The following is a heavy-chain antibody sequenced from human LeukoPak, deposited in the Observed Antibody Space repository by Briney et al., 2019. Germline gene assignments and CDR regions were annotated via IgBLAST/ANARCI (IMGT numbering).Heavy chain of an antibody. CDR2: ISAYNGNT. CDR3: ARAGPRDYYDSSGYPDY. V-gene: IGHV1-18*01. Sequence: ASVKVSCKASGYTFTSYGISWVRQAPGQGLEWMGWISAYNGNTNYAQKLQGRVTMTTDTSTRTAYMELRSLRSDDTAVYYCARAGPRDYYDSSGYPDYWGQGTLVTVSS. D-gene: IGHD3-22*01. J-gene: IGHJ4*02. CDR1: GYTFTSYG.